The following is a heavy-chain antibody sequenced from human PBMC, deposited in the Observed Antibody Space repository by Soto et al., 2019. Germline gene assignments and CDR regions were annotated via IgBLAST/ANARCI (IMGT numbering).Heavy chain of an antibody. J-gene: IGHJ5*02. CDR3: ARTSSGPREGFDP. CDR2: INPNNGNT. CDR1: GYSFTTYD. D-gene: IGHD1-26*01. V-gene: IGHV1-8*01. Sequence: QVQLVQSGAEVKKPGASVRVSCKASGYSFTTYDINWVRQATGQGLEWMGWINPNNGNTGYAQKFQGRVTLTRTTSISTAYMELSSLSSDDTAVYYCARTSSGPREGFDPWGQGTLVTVSS.